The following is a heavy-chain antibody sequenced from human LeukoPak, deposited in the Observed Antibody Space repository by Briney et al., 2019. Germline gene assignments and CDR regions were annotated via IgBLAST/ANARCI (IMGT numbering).Heavy chain of an antibody. D-gene: IGHD2-15*01. J-gene: IGHJ6*02. V-gene: IGHV3-30*04. CDR2: ISYDGSNK. CDR1: GFTFSSYA. CDR3: ARDPLGYCSGGSCYLDYYYGMDV. Sequence: GRSLRLSCAASGFTFSSYAMHWVRQAPGKGLEWVAVISYDGSNKYYADSVKGRFTISRDNSKNTLYLQMNSLRADDTAVYYCARDPLGYCSGGSCYLDYYYGMDVWGQGTTVTVSS.